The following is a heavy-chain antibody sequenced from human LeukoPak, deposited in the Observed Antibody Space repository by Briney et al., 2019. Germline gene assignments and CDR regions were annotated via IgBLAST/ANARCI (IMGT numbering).Heavy chain of an antibody. V-gene: IGHV3-74*03. CDR1: GFTFSSYW. CDR2: INSDGNNT. Sequence: PGGSLRLSCAASGFTFSSYWMHWVRQAPGKGLVWVSRINSDGNNTTYVDYVKGRITISRDNAKNTLYLQMNSLRDEDTAVYYCTRGYFTFGGVIVSDWGQGTLVTVSS. J-gene: IGHJ4*02. D-gene: IGHD3-16*02. CDR3: TRGYFTFGGVIVSD.